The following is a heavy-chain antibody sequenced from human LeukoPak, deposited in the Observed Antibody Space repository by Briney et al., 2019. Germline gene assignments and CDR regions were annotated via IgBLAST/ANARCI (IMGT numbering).Heavy chain of an antibody. Sequence: GGSLRLSCAASGFTFSSYAMHWVRQAPGKGLEYVSAISSNGGSTYYAKSVKGRSTISRDNSKNTLYLQMGSLRAEDMVVYYCARDVGPTTYYYYGMDVWGQGTTVTVSS. CDR2: ISSNGGST. CDR3: ARDVGPTTYYYYGMDV. J-gene: IGHJ6*02. V-gene: IGHV3-64*01. CDR1: GFTFSSYA. D-gene: IGHD1-1*01.